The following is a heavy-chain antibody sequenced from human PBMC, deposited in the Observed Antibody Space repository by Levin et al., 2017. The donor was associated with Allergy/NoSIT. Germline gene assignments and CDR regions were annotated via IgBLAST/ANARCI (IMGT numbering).Heavy chain of an antibody. V-gene: IGHV4-4*02. CDR2: IYHNGDT. J-gene: IGHJ6*02. CDR3: AKMGGCNRALGMDV. D-gene: IGHD2/OR15-2a*01. Sequence: PSETLSLTCAVSDVTIDTNNWWTWVRQPPGKGLEWLAEIYHNGDTHYNPSLKSRLTISVDTSNNRFHLRLDSLTAADTAVYYCAKMGGCNRALGMDVWGQGTTVIVSS. CDR1: DVTIDTNNW.